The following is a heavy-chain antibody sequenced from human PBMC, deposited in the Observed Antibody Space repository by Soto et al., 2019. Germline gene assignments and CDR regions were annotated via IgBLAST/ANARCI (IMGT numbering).Heavy chain of an antibody. CDR3: ARVEFGTTMVRGVGWFDP. CDR2: IYYSGST. Sequence: PSATLSLTCTVSGGSISSGGYYWSWIRQHPGKGLEWIGYIYYSGSTYYNPSHKSRVTISVDTSKNQFSLQLSSVTAADTAVYYCARVEFGTTMVRGVGWFDPWGQGTLVTVSS. V-gene: IGHV4-31*03. J-gene: IGHJ5*02. D-gene: IGHD3-10*01. CDR1: GGSISSGGYY.